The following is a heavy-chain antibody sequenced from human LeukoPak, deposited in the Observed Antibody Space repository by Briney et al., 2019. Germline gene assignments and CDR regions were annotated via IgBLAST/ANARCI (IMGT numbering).Heavy chain of an antibody. Sequence: GGSLRLSCAASGFTFSSYAVHWVRQAPGKGLEWVAVISYDGSNKYYADSVKGRFTISRDNAKKSLYLQMNSLRAEDTAVYYCAREDYDFWSGYYTGIRGSFDYWGQGTLVTVSS. CDR2: ISYDGSNK. CDR1: GFTFSSYA. CDR3: AREDYDFWSGYYTGIRGSFDY. J-gene: IGHJ4*02. D-gene: IGHD3-3*01. V-gene: IGHV3-30*04.